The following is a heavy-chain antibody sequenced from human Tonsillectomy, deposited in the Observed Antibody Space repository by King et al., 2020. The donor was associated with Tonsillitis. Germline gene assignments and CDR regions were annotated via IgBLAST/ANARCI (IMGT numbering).Heavy chain of an antibody. V-gene: IGHV3-30*04. D-gene: IGHD3-9*01. CDR3: ARGGYYDILTGSPNYYYYYGMDV. CDR2: ISYDGSNK. Sequence: VQLVESGGGVVQPGRSLRLSCAASGFTFSIYSMHWVRQAPGKGLEWVAVISYDGSNKYYADSVKGRFTISRDSSKNTLYLQMNSLRAEDTAVYYCARGGYYDILTGSPNYYYYYGMDVWGQGTTVTVS. J-gene: IGHJ6*02. CDR1: GFTFSIYS.